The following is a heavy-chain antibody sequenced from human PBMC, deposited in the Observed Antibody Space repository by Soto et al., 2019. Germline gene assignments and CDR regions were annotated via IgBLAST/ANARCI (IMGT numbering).Heavy chain of an antibody. CDR1: GGSISSYY. Sequence: SETLSLTCTVSGGSISSYYWSWIRQPPGKGLEWIGFMYYSGSTHYSPSLKTRVTISLDTSKNQFSLNLRSVTAADTAVYYCASMGYHYGSGSYPLDYWGQGTLVTV. D-gene: IGHD3-10*01. V-gene: IGHV4-59*08. CDR2: MYYSGST. CDR3: ASMGYHYGSGSYPLDY. J-gene: IGHJ4*02.